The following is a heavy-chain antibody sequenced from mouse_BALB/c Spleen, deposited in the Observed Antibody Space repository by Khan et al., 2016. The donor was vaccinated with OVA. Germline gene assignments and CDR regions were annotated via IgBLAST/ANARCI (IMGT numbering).Heavy chain of an antibody. CDR2: INTYTGEP. CDR1: GDTFRNYG. V-gene: IGHV9-3-1*01. J-gene: IGHJ4*01. Sequence: QIQLVQSGPELKKPGETVKISCKASGDTFRNYGMNWVKQAPGKGLKWMGWINTYTGEPTYADDFKGRFAFSLETSASTAYLQINNLKNEDTATYFWARPPCVSDVMVCWGQGTSVTVSS. CDR3: ARPPCVSDVMVC.